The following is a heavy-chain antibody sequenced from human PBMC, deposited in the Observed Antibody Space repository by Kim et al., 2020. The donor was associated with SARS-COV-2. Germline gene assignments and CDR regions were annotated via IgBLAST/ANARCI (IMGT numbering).Heavy chain of an antibody. CDR2: IYPGDSDT. D-gene: IGHD4-17*01. J-gene: IGHJ2*01. V-gene: IGHV5-51*01. CDR3: ARLMTTVTTWWGPWGWYFDL. CDR1: GYSFTSYW. Sequence: GESLKISCKGSGYSFTSYWIGWVRQMPGKGLEWMGIIYPGDSDTRYSPSFQGQSTISADKSISTAYLQWSSLKASDTAMYYCARLMTTVTTWWGPWGWYFDLWGRGTLVTVSS.